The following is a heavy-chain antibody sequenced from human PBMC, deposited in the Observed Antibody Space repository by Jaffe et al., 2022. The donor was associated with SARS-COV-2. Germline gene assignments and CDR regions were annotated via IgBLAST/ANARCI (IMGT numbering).Heavy chain of an antibody. CDR1: GGSISSDHY. J-gene: IGHJ5*01. Sequence: QVQLQESGPGVVKPSETLSLMCTVSGGSISSDHYWGWIRQPPGKGLEWIGSLHYSGSTYYNPPLKSRVTILLDTSKNQFSLKLSSVTAADTAVYFCARDRSLSWFYFWGQGALVTVSS. CDR3: ARDRSLSWFYF. CDR2: LHYSGST. D-gene: IGHD3-16*02. V-gene: IGHV4-38-2*02.